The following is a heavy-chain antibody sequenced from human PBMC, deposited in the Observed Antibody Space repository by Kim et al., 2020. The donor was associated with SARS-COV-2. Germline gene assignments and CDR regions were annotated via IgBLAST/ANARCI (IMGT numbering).Heavy chain of an antibody. J-gene: IGHJ4*02. CDR3: ARGTAAGTSPNDFDY. D-gene: IGHD6-13*01. CDR1: GFTFDDYA. Sequence: GGSLRLFCAASGFTFDDYAMHWVRQAPGKGLEWVSGISWNSGSIGYADSVKGRFTISRDNAKNSLYLQMNSLRAEDTALYYCARGTAAGTSPNDFDYWGQGTLVTVSS. CDR2: ISWNSGSI. V-gene: IGHV3-9*01.